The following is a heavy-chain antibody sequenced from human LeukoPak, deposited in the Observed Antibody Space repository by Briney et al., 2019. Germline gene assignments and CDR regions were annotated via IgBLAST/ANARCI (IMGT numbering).Heavy chain of an antibody. Sequence: VASVKVSCKASGYTFTGYYMHWVRQAPGQGLEWMGGIIPIFGTANYAQKFQGRVTITADESTSTAYMELSSLRSEDTAVYYCASVPRGGLWFGEPQSYWGQGTLVTVSS. CDR3: ASVPRGGLWFGEPQSY. CDR2: IIPIFGTA. CDR1: GYTFTGYY. D-gene: IGHD3-10*01. J-gene: IGHJ4*02. V-gene: IGHV1-69*13.